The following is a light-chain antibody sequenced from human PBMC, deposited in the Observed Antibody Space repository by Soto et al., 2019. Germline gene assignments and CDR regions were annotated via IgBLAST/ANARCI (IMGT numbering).Light chain of an antibody. Sequence: QTVVTQEPSLTVSPGGTVTLTCGSSTGAVTSGYYPNWFQQKPGQAPRPLIYSTSNKHSWTPARFSGSLLGGKAALTLSGVQPEDEAEYYCLLYYGGAVVFGGGTKVTVL. CDR3: LLYYGGAVV. CDR2: STS. J-gene: IGLJ2*01. CDR1: TGAVTSGYY. V-gene: IGLV7-43*01.